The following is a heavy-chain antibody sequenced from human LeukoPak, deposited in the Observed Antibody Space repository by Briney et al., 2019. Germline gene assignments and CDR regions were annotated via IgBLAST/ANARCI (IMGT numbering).Heavy chain of an antibody. J-gene: IGHJ5*02. CDR1: GFTFSSYS. V-gene: IGHV3-21*01. CDR2: ISSSSSYI. Sequence: GGSLRLSCAASGFTFSSYSMNWVRQAPGKGLEWVSSISSSSSYIYYADSVRGRFTISRDNAKNSWYLQMNSLRAEDTAVYYCARGGQWPTNWFDPWGQGTLVTVSS. CDR3: ARGGQWPTNWFDP. D-gene: IGHD6-19*01.